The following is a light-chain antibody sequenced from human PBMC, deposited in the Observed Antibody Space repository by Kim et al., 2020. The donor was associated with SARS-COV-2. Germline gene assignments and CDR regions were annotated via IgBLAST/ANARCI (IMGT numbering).Light chain of an antibody. CDR3: CSFTSAVNWM. V-gene: IGLV2-23*02. J-gene: IGLJ3*02. CDR1: ISDIGTDSL. Sequence: GQSILISCSVNISDIGTDSLISWYQQHPGKAPRLIIFDISKRPSGVSGRFSGSKSGNTASLTISGLQPDDEADYFCCSFTSAVNWMFGGGTKLTVL. CDR2: DIS.